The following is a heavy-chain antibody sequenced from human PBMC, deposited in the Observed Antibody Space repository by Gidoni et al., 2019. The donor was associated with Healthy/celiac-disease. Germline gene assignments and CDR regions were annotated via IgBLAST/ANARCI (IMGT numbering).Heavy chain of an antibody. Sequence: QVQLQQWGAGLLKPSETLSLPCAVYGGSFSGDYWSWIRQPPGKGLEWIGEINHSGSTNYNPSLKSRVTISVDTSKNQFSLKLSSVTAADTAVYYCARSRGIAVAGTFDYWGQGTLVTVSS. CDR1: GGSFSGDY. CDR3: ARSRGIAVAGTFDY. D-gene: IGHD6-19*01. J-gene: IGHJ4*02. V-gene: IGHV4-34*01. CDR2: INHSGST.